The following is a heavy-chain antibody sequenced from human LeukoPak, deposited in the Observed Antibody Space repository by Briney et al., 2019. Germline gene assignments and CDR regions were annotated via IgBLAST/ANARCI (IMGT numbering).Heavy chain of an antibody. Sequence: ASVKVSCKASGGTFSSYAISWVRQAPGQGLEWMGGIIPIFGTANYAQKFQGRVTITTDESTSTAYMELSSLRSEDTAVYYCARASPPTYYDILTGFGSFDYWGQGTLVTVSS. V-gene: IGHV1-69*05. CDR2: IIPIFGTA. CDR1: GGTFSSYA. D-gene: IGHD3-9*01. CDR3: ARASPPTYYDILTGFGSFDY. J-gene: IGHJ4*02.